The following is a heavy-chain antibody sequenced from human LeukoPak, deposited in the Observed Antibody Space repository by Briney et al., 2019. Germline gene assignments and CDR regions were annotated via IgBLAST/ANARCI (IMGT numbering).Heavy chain of an antibody. D-gene: IGHD6-6*01. Sequence: TLSLTCAVYGGSFSGYYWSWIRQPPGKGLEWIGEINHSGSTNYNPSLKSRVTISVDTSKNQFSLKLSSVTAADTAVYYCARGLSFRSSKDLAAPQFDYWGQGTLVTVSS. J-gene: IGHJ4*02. CDR3: ARGLSFRSSKDLAAPQFDY. CDR1: GGSFSGYY. CDR2: INHSGST. V-gene: IGHV4-34*09.